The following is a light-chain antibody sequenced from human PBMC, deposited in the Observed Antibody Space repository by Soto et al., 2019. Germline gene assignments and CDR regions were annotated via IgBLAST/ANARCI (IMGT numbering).Light chain of an antibody. Sequence: QSVLTQPASVSVSPGQSITISCTGTSSDVGDYNFVSWYQQHPGKAPKLMIYKVNNRPSGVSSRFSGSKSGNTASLTISAVQADDEADYFCSSYTSTSRLVLFGGGTKLTFL. CDR1: SSDVGDYNF. V-gene: IGLV2-14*01. J-gene: IGLJ2*01. CDR3: SSYTSTSRLVL. CDR2: KVN.